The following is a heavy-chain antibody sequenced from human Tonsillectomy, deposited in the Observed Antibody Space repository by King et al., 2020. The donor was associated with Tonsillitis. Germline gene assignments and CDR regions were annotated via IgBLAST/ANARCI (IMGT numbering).Heavy chain of an antibody. Sequence: VQLVESGGGLVKPGGSLRLSWAASGFTFSSYSMNWVRQSPGKGLEWVSSISSSSSYIYYADSVKGRFAISRDNAKHSLYLQMNSLRAEDTAVYYCARDCSGGSCYPYYYGMDVWGQGTTVTVSS. CDR2: ISSSSSYI. CDR3: ARDCSGGSCYPYYYGMDV. J-gene: IGHJ6*02. V-gene: IGHV3-21*01. D-gene: IGHD2-15*01. CDR1: GFTFSSYS.